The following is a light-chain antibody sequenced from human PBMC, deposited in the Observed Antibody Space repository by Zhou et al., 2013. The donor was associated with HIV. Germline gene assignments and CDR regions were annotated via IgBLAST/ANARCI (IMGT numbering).Light chain of an antibody. Sequence: EIVLTQSPGTLSLSPGERATLSCRASQSVSSSYLAWYQQKPGQAPRLLIYGASNRAAGVPDRFSGSGFGTDFTLTINRLHPEDFATYYCQQANRFPQTFGQGTKVEIK. CDR1: QSVSSSY. J-gene: IGKJ2*01. CDR3: QQANRFPQT. CDR2: GAS. V-gene: IGKV3-20*01.